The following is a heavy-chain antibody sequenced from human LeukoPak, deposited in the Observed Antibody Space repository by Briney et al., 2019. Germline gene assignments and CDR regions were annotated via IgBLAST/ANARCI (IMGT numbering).Heavy chain of an antibody. J-gene: IGHJ5*02. CDR3: ARESADIVLMVYARRPNWFDP. CDR2: ISAYNGNT. D-gene: IGHD2-8*01. Sequence: ASVKVSCKASGYTFTSYGISWVRQAPGQGLEWMGWISAYNGNTNYAQKFQGRVTITADESTSTAYMELSSLRSEDTAVYYCARESADIVLMVYARRPNWFDPWGQGTLVTVSS. V-gene: IGHV1-18*01. CDR1: GYTFTSYG.